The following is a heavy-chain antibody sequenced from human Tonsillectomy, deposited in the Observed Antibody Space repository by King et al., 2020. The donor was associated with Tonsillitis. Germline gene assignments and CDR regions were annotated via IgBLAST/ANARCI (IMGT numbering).Heavy chain of an antibody. V-gene: IGHV4-34*01. Sequence: VQLQQWGAGLLKPSETLSLTCAVYGGSCSGYSWIWVRQPPGKGLEWIGEINHSGSTTYNPSLKTRVPILVDTSKNQLSLKLSSVTAADTAVYYCASWSLGYWGQGTLVTVSS. CDR2: INHSGST. D-gene: IGHD7-27*01. J-gene: IGHJ4*02. CDR3: ASWSLGY. CDR1: GGSCSGYS.